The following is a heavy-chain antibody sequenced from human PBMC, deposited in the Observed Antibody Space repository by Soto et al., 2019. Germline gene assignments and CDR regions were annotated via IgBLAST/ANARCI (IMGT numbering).Heavy chain of an antibody. V-gene: IGHV4-34*01. Sequence: PSETLSLTCAVYVGSFSGYYWSWIRQPPGKGLEWIGEIHHSGSTNYNPSLKSRVTISVDTSKNQFSLKLRSVTAADTAVYYCARSLCTSTSCYPPDAFDIWGQGTMVTVSS. D-gene: IGHD2-2*01. CDR3: ARSLCTSTSCYPPDAFDI. CDR2: IHHSGST. CDR1: VGSFSGYY. J-gene: IGHJ3*02.